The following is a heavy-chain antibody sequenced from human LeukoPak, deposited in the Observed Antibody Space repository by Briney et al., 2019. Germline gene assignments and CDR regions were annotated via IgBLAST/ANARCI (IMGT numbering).Heavy chain of an antibody. D-gene: IGHD1-26*01. CDR3: ARARIVGATVGFDP. J-gene: IGHJ5*02. V-gene: IGHV4-59*01. Sequence: SETLSLTCTVSGGSISSYYWSWIRQPPGKGLEWIGYIYYSGSTNYNPSLKSRVTISVDTSKNQFSLKLSSVTAADTAVYYCARARIVGATVGFDPWGQGTLVTVSS. CDR1: GGSISSYY. CDR2: IYYSGST.